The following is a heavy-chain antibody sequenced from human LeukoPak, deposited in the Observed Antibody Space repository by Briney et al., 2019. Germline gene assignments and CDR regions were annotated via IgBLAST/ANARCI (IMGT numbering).Heavy chain of an antibody. V-gene: IGHV4-30-2*01. D-gene: IGHD3-10*01. CDR2: IYHSGST. CDR1: SGSISSGGYS. J-gene: IGHJ4*02. CDR3: ARVRGYYGTTDY. Sequence: SQTLPLTCAVSSGSISSGGYSWSWIRQPPGKGLEWIGYIYHSGSTYYNPSLKSRVTISLDRSKNQFSLNLSSVTAADTAVYYCARVRGYYGTTDYWGQGTLVTVSS.